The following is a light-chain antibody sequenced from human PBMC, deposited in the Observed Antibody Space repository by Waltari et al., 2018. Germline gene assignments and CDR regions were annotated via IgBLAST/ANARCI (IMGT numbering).Light chain of an antibody. V-gene: IGLV2-14*01. CDR3: NSYTSSTTQV. Sequence: QSALTQPASVSGSPGQSITISCTGTSSDVGAYNYVSWYQQHPGKAPNLMIYEVNNRPSGVSHRFSGSKSGHTASLTISGLQAEDEADYFCNSYTSSTTQVFGTGTKVTVL. J-gene: IGLJ1*01. CDR2: EVN. CDR1: SSDVGAYNY.